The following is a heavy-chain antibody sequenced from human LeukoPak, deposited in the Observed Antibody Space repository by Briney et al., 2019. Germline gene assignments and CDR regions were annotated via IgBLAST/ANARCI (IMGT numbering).Heavy chain of an antibody. J-gene: IGHJ4*02. CDR1: GGTFSSYA. D-gene: IGHD6-19*01. V-gene: IGHV1-69*01. CDR3: ARVEYSSGWYDYFDY. CDR2: IIPIFGTA. Sequence: SVKVSCKASGGTFSSYAISWVRQAPGQGLEWMGGIIPIFGTANCAQKFQGRVTITADESTSTAYMELSSLRSEDAAVYYCARVEYSSGWYDYFDYWGQGTLVTVSS.